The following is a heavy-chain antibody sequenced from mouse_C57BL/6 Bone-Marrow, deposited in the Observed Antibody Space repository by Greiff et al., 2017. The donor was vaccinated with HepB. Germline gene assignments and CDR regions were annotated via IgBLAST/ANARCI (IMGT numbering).Heavy chain of an antibody. V-gene: IGHV14-4*01. CDR2: IDPENGDT. D-gene: IGHD2-1*01. CDR1: GFNIKDDN. CDR3: TNGNPYYYAMDY. Sequence: EVQLQQSGAELVRPGASVKLSCTASGFNIKDDNMHWVKQRPEQGLEWIGWIDPENGDTEYASKFQGKATITADTSSNTAYLQLSSLTSEDTAVYYCTNGNPYYYAMDYWGQGTSVTVSS. J-gene: IGHJ4*01.